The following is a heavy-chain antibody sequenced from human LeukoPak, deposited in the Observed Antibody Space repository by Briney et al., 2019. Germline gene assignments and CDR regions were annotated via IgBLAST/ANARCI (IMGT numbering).Heavy chain of an antibody. Sequence: PGGSLRLSCAASGFTFSSCDMSWVRQAPGKGLEWVSGISGSGGSTYYADSVKGRFTISRDNSKNTLYLQMNSLRAEDTAVYYCMAGLPRLQVLLWFGDSDPLFDYWGQGTLVTVSS. CDR1: GFTFSSCD. V-gene: IGHV3-23*01. CDR2: ISGSGGST. J-gene: IGHJ4*02. D-gene: IGHD3-10*01. CDR3: MAGLPRLQVLLWFGDSDPLFDY.